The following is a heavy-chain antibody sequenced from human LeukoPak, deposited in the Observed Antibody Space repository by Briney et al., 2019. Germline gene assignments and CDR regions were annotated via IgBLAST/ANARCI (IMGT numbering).Heavy chain of an antibody. CDR1: GLNVGSNY. CDR3: AGAISRMIT. J-gene: IGHJ5*02. CDR2: IYSDGTT. V-gene: IGHV3-53*01. D-gene: IGHD2-15*01. Sequence: PGGSLRLSCVASGLNVGSNYMSWVRQAPGKGLEWVSIIYSDGTTYYADPVKGRYTISSDISKNTLHLQMNSLRAEDTAVYYCAGAISRMITWGQGTLVVVS.